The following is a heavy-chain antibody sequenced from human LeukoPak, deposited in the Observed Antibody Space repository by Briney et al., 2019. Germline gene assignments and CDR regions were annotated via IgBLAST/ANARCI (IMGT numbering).Heavy chain of an antibody. CDR1: GFTFSSYW. J-gene: IGHJ4*02. CDR3: ARGIRQYAKSYFDY. V-gene: IGHV3-7*03. CDR2: IKQDGSEK. Sequence: GRSLRLSCAASGFTFSSYWMSWVRQAPGKGLEWVANIKQDGSEKYYVDSVKGRFTISRDNAKNSLYLQMNSLRAEDTAVYYCARGIRQYAKSYFDYWGQGTLVTVSS. D-gene: IGHD4-11*01.